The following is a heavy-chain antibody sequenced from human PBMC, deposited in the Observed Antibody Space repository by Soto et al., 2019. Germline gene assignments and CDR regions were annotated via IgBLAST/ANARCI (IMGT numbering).Heavy chain of an antibody. J-gene: IGHJ4*02. D-gene: IGHD2-2*01. CDR3: ARGRVYPYCSSTSCERVYFDY. CDR1: VGSFSGYY. CDR2: INHSGST. Sequence: PAETLSLTCSVYVGSFSGYYWSWSRQPPGKGLEWIGEINHSGSTNYNPSLKSRVTISVDTSKNQFSLKLSSVTAADTAVYYCARGRVYPYCSSTSCERVYFDYWGQGTLVTVSS. V-gene: IGHV4-34*01.